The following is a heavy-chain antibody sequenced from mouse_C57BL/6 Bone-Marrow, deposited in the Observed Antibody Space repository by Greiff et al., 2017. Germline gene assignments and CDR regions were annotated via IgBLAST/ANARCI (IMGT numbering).Heavy chain of an antibody. D-gene: IGHD2-2*01. CDR2: IYPGDGDT. CDR3: ARSGYGAWFAY. CDR1: GYAFSSSW. Sequence: VQLQESGPALVKPGASVKISCKASGYAFSSSWMHWVQQRPGTGLEWIGRIYPGDGDTNYNGKFKGQATLTAANTSSTAYMQHSSLTSEDSAVYFCARSGYGAWFAYWGQGTLVTVSA. V-gene: IGHV1-82*01. J-gene: IGHJ3*01.